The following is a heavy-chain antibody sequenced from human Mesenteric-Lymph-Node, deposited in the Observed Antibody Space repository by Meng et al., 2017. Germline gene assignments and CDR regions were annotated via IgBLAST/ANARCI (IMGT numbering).Heavy chain of an antibody. CDR3: ARISGGFKFDP. D-gene: IGHD1-26*01. CDR2: MSGGGGSS. V-gene: IGHV3-23*01. CDR1: GFTFSSHW. Sequence: SCAASGFTFSSHWMHWVRQAPGKGLEWVSFMSGGGGSSLYGDSVKGRFTISRENSQNTLYLQMNSLRAEDTAVYYCARISGGFKFDPWGQGTLVTVSS. J-gene: IGHJ5*02.